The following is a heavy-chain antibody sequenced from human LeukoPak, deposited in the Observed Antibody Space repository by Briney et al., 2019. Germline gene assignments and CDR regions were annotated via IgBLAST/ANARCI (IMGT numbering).Heavy chain of an antibody. CDR2: ISWDGGST. Sequence: PGGSLRLSCAASGFTFDDYTMHWVRQAPGKGLGWVSLISWDGGSTYYADSVKGRFTISRDNSKNSLYLQMNSLRTEDTALYYCAKDIAKPFGGSYSPAFDYWGQGTLVTVSS. D-gene: IGHD1-26*01. CDR3: AKDIAKPFGGSYSPAFDY. CDR1: GFTFDDYT. J-gene: IGHJ4*02. V-gene: IGHV3-43*01.